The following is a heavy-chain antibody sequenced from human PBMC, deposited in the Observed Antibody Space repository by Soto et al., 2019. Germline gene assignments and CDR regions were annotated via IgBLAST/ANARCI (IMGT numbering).Heavy chain of an antibody. V-gene: IGHV3-33*01. CDR1: GFTFSSYG. J-gene: IGHJ6*02. Sequence: QVQLVESGGGVVQPGRSLRLSCAASGFTFSSYGMHWVRQAPGKGLEWVAVIWYDGSNKYYADSVKGRFTISRDNSKNTLYLQMNSLRADDTAVYYCARDGVATSYYYCGMDVWGQGTTVTVSS. CDR2: IWYDGSNK. CDR3: ARDGVATSYYYCGMDV. D-gene: IGHD5-12*01.